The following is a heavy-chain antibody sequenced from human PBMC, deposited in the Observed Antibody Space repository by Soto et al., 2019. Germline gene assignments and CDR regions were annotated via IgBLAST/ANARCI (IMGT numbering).Heavy chain of an antibody. CDR2: INAGNGNT. Sequence: GASVKVSCKASEYTFTSYAMHWVRQAPGQRLEWMGWINAGNGNTKYSQKFQGRVTITRDTSASTAYMELSSLRSEDTAVYYCVRDGMSGYDLVYWGQETLVTVYS. CDR3: VRDGMSGYDLVY. D-gene: IGHD5-12*01. J-gene: IGHJ4*02. V-gene: IGHV1-3*01. CDR1: EYTFTSYA.